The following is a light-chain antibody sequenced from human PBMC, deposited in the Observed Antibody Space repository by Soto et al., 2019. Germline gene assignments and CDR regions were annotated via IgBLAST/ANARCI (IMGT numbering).Light chain of an antibody. CDR1: SSNIGAGYD. J-gene: IGLJ1*01. V-gene: IGLV1-40*01. CDR2: GNS. CDR3: QSYDSSLSGYV. Sequence: QSVLTQPPSVSGAPGQRVTISCTWSSSNIGAGYDVHWYQQLPGTAPKLLIYGNSNRPSGVPDRFSGSKSGTSASLAITGLQAEDEGDYYCQSYDSSLSGYVFGTGTKLTVL.